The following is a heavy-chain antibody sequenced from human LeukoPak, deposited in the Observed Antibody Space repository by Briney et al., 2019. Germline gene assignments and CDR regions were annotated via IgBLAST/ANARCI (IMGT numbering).Heavy chain of an antibody. J-gene: IGHJ4*02. Sequence: SGGSLRLSYAASGFTFSSYSMNWVRQAPGKGLEWVSSISSSSSYIYYADSVKGRFTISRDNAKNSLYLQMNSLRAEDTAVYYCASSITIFGVPDYWGQGTLVTVSS. CDR3: ASSITIFGVPDY. CDR2: ISSSSSYI. D-gene: IGHD3-3*01. CDR1: GFTFSSYS. V-gene: IGHV3-21*01.